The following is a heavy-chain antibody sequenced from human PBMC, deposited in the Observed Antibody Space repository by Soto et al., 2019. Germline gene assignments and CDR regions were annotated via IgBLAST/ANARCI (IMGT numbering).Heavy chain of an antibody. CDR2: INHSGST. CDR1: GGSFSGYY. Sequence: PSETLSLTCAVYGGSFSGYYWSWIRQPPGKGLEWIGEINHSGSTNYNPSLKSRVTISVDTSKNQFSLKLSSVTAADTAVYYCARNGYSSSSFDYWGQGNLVPVSS. D-gene: IGHD6-6*01. J-gene: IGHJ4*02. V-gene: IGHV4-34*01. CDR3: ARNGYSSSSFDY.